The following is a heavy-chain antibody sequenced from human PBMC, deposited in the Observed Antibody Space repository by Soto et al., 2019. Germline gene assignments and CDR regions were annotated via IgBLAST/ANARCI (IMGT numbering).Heavy chain of an antibody. V-gene: IGHV4-31*03. J-gene: IGHJ4*02. CDR2: IYYSGST. D-gene: IGHD6-13*01. Sequence: SETLSLTCTVSGGSISSGGYYWSWIRQHPGKGLEWIGYIYYSGSTYYNPSLKSRVTISVDTSKNQFSLKLSSVTAADTAVYYCAGFPRARNSSSWPEYFDYWGQGTLVTVSS. CDR3: AGFPRARNSSSWPEYFDY. CDR1: GGSISSGGYY.